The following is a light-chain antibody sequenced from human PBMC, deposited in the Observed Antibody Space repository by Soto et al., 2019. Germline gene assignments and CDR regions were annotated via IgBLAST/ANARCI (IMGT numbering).Light chain of an antibody. CDR3: QQYGSSPFT. CDR1: QSVSSSY. V-gene: IGKV3-20*01. CDR2: GAS. Sequence: DIVLTQSSGTLSLSPGERATLSCRSSQSVSSSYLAWYQQKPGQAPRLIIYGASSRATGIPDRFSGSGSGTDCTLTISRLEPEDVAVYYCQQYGSSPFTFVPGTKVDIK. J-gene: IGKJ3*01.